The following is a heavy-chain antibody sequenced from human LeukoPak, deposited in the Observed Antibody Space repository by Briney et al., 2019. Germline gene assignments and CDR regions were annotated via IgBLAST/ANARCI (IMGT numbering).Heavy chain of an antibody. V-gene: IGHV3-74*03. D-gene: IGHD2-15*01. CDR2: INKDGSTT. J-gene: IGHJ4*02. Sequence: PGGSLRLSCAASGFTFSDYWMHWVRQGPGKGLVWVSRINKDGSTTTYADSVKGRFTVSRDNVKNTLDLQMSGLRVEDSAMNYCVTGGSFGSGDHWGQGTLVTASS. CDR3: VTGGSFGSGDH. CDR1: GFTFSDYW.